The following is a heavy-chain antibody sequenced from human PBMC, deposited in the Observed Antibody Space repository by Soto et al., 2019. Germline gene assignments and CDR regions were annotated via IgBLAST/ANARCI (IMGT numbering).Heavy chain of an antibody. CDR1: GYTFTSYA. D-gene: IGHD2-15*01. J-gene: IGHJ4*02. CDR2: INAGNGNT. V-gene: IGHV1-3*01. Sequence: QVQLVQSGAEVKKPGASVKVSCKASGYTFTSYAMHWVRQAPGQRLEWMGWINAGNGNTKYSQKFQGRVTITRDTSASTAYMELSSLTSEDTAVYYCARAPGGPDGPGDYWGQGTLVTVSS. CDR3: ARAPGGPDGPGDY.